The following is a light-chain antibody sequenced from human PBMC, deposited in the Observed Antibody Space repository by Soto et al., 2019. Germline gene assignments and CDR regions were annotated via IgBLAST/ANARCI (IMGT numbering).Light chain of an antibody. CDR2: EGS. J-gene: IGLJ2*01. Sequence: QSALTQPASVSGSPEQSITISCTGTSSDVGAYNLVSWYQQHPGKAPRLIIYEGSKRPSGISHRFSGSKSDNTASLTISGLRAEDEAHYPCCSYAGSRTFVFGGGTKVTVL. CDR1: SSDVGAYNL. V-gene: IGLV2-23*01. CDR3: CSYAGSRTFV.